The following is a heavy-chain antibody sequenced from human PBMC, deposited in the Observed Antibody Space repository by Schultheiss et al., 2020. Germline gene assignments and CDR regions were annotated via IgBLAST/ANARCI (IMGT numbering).Heavy chain of an antibody. Sequence: SETLSLTCTVSGDSISSGSYYWRWIRQPPGKGLEWIGSIYYSGSTYYNPSLKSRVTISVDTSKNQFSLKLSSVTAADTAVYYCARDQGDSDYGGNSDSAFDIWGQGTMVTVSS. D-gene: IGHD4-23*01. CDR1: GDSISSGSYY. J-gene: IGHJ3*02. CDR2: IYYSGST. V-gene: IGHV4-39*02. CDR3: ARDQGDSDYGGNSDSAFDI.